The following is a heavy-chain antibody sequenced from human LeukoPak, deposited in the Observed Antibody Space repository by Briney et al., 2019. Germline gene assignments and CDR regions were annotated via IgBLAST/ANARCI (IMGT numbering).Heavy chain of an antibody. CDR2: MNPKSGYT. D-gene: IGHD1-26*01. Sequence: GASVNVSFKASGYTFTNYDINWGRQATGQGHEWLGWMNPKSGYTGFAQKFQGRVTMTRDTSISTAYMELGSLRSEDTAVYYCARVTGSIDYWRQGTLVTVCS. CDR1: GYTFTNYD. CDR3: ARVTGSIDY. V-gene: IGHV1-8*01. J-gene: IGHJ4*02.